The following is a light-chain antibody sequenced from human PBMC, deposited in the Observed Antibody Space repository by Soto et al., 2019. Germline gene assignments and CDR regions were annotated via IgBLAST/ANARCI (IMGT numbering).Light chain of an antibody. CDR3: QQANSFPFT. Sequence: DIQMTQSPSSVSASVGDRVTITCRASQGIASWLAWYQQKSVEAPNLLIYAASNLQSGVPSRFSGSGSGTDFTLTISSLQPEDSATYYCQQANSFPFTFGPGTKVDIK. V-gene: IGKV1-12*01. CDR1: QGIASW. CDR2: AAS. J-gene: IGKJ3*01.